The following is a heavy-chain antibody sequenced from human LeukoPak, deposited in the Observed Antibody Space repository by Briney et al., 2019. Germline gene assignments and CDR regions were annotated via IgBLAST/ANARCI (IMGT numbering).Heavy chain of an antibody. J-gene: IGHJ2*01. D-gene: IGHD6-19*01. Sequence: SVKVSCKASGGTFSSYAISWVRQAPGQGLEWMGGIIPIFGTANYAQKFQGRVTITADESTSTAYMELSSLRSEDTAVYYCARGSIAVAGTRLEGEGDWYFDLWGRGTLVTVSS. CDR3: ARGSIAVAGTRLEGEGDWYFDL. CDR2: IIPIFGTA. V-gene: IGHV1-69*13. CDR1: GGTFSSYA.